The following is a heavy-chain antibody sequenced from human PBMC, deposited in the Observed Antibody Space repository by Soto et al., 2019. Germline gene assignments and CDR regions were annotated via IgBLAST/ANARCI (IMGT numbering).Heavy chain of an antibody. CDR1: GYSFTSYW. Sequence: PGESLKISCKGSGYSFTSYWIGWLRQMPGKGLEWMGIIYPGDSDTRYSPSFQGHVTSPPDKSISTAYLQWSGLKASDTAMYYCATRNPQADSSGYFPDAFDIWGQGTMVTVSS. CDR2: IYPGDSDT. V-gene: IGHV5-51*01. J-gene: IGHJ3*02. D-gene: IGHD3-22*01. CDR3: ATRNPQADSSGYFPDAFDI.